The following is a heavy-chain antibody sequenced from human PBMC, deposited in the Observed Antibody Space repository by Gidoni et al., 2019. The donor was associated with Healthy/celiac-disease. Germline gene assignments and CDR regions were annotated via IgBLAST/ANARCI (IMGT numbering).Heavy chain of an antibody. V-gene: IGHV4-34*01. J-gene: IGHJ4*02. Sequence: QVQLQQWGAGLLKPSETLSLTCAVYGGSFSGYYWSWIRQPPGKGLEWIGEINHSGSTNYNPSLKSRVTISVDTSKNLFSLKLSSVTAADTAVYYCARGEKHVLRYFDWLSPVDYWGQGTLVTVSS. D-gene: IGHD3-9*01. CDR3: ARGEKHVLRYFDWLSPVDY. CDR1: GGSFSGYY. CDR2: INHSGST.